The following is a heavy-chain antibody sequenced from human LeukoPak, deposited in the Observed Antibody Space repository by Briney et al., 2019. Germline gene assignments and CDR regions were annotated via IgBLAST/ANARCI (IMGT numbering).Heavy chain of an antibody. V-gene: IGHV4-34*01. CDR1: GGSFSGYY. D-gene: IGHD3-22*01. CDR2: INHSGST. CDR3: ARPYYYDSRIDP. J-gene: IGHJ5*02. Sequence: PETLSLTCAVYGGSFSGYYWSWIRQPPGKGLEWIGEINHSGSTNYNPSLKSRVTISVDTSKNQFSLKLSSVTAADTAVYYCARPYYYDSRIDPWGQGILVTVSS.